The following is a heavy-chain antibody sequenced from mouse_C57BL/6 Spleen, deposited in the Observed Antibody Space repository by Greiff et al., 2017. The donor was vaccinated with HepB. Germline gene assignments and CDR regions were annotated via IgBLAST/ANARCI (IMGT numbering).Heavy chain of an antibody. Sequence: VQVVESGAELARPGASVKLSCKASGYTFTSYGISWVKQRTGQGLEWIGEIYPRSGNTYYNEKFKGKATLTADKSSSTAYMELRSLTSEDSAVYFCARRIMITTYAMDYWGQGTSVTVSS. CDR3: ARRIMITTYAMDY. D-gene: IGHD2-4*01. CDR1: GYTFTSYG. CDR2: IYPRSGNT. V-gene: IGHV1-81*01. J-gene: IGHJ4*01.